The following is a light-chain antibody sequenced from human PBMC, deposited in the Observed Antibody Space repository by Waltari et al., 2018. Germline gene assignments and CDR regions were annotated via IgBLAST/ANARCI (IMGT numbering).Light chain of an antibody. CDR2: EED. CDR1: SGSITRNY. CDR3: QSYGENYQLV. J-gene: IGLJ2*01. V-gene: IGLV6-57*03. Sequence: NFILTQPHSVSESPGKTVTISCTRSSGSITRNYVQSYQQRPVSAPTNVIYEEDKRPSGVHDRFAGSVDRSSNSVSLTIAGLETEDEADYYCQSYGENYQLVFGGGTKLTVL.